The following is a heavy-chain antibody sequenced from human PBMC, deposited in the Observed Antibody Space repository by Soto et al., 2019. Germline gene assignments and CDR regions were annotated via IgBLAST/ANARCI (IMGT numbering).Heavy chain of an antibody. D-gene: IGHD5-18*01. V-gene: IGHV4-31*03. CDR1: GASISSGGYY. J-gene: IGHJ4*02. CDR2: IYYSGIS. CDR3: ARTEWIQLWFDY. Sequence: QVQLLESGPGLVKPSQTLSLISNVSGASISSGGYYWSWIRQRPGGGLEWLGFIYYSGISHYNPSLKSRATISVDTSKNQFSLKLISVTAADTAVYYCARTEWIQLWFDYWGQGALVTVS.